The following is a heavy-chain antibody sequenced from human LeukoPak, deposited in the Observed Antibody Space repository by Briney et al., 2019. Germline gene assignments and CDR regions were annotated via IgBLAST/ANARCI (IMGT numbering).Heavy chain of an antibody. CDR2: INPNSGGT. CDR3: ARDSAPGDTYGLLGIDS. CDR1: GYTFTGYY. V-gene: IGHV1-2*02. J-gene: IGHJ4*02. Sequence: ASVKVSCKASGYTFTGYYMHWVRHAPGQGLEWMGWINPNSGGTNYAQKFQGRVTMTRDTSISTAYMELSRLRSDDTAVYYCARDSAPGDTYGLLGIDSWGQGTLVTVSS. D-gene: IGHD5-18*01.